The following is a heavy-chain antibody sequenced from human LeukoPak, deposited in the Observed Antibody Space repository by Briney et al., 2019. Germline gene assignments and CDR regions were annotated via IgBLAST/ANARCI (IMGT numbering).Heavy chain of an antibody. Sequence: PGGSLRLSCAASGFTFSSYAMSWVRQAPGRGLEWVSAVKTYAGDTYYADSVKGRFTISRDNSKSTVYLQMNSLRAEDSALYYCAKGQMATILGFDSWGQGALVTVSS. D-gene: IGHD5-24*01. J-gene: IGHJ4*02. CDR1: GFTFSSYA. V-gene: IGHV3-23*01. CDR2: VKTYAGDT. CDR3: AKGQMATILGFDS.